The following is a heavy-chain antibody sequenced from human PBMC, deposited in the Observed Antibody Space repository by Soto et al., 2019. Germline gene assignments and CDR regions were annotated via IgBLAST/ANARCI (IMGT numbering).Heavy chain of an antibody. CDR2: INPDSGAT. Sequence: HEHLVQSGAEVKRPGASLKVSCKASGYSFTGYYIHWVRQAPGQGLEWMGWINPDSGATNYAQNFQGRVPLTSDTSISTASMALTSLTSDDTAVYYCARGDYGTGGYPFPYFDYWGQGTLVIVSS. V-gene: IGHV1-2*02. CDR1: GYSFTGYY. J-gene: IGHJ4*02. CDR3: ARGDYGTGGYPFPYFDY. D-gene: IGHD2-8*02.